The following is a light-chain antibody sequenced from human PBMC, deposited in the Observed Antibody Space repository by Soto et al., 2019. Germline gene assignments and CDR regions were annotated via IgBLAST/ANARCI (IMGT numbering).Light chain of an antibody. Sequence: EVVLTQSPATLSLSPGDRATLSCRASQSVSIDFAWYQQKPGQAPRLLIYDASNRATGIPARFSGSGSGTDFTRTISSLEPEDFADYYCQHRHNFGPGTKVDIK. CDR3: QHRHN. CDR1: QSVSID. CDR2: DAS. J-gene: IGKJ3*01. V-gene: IGKV3-11*01.